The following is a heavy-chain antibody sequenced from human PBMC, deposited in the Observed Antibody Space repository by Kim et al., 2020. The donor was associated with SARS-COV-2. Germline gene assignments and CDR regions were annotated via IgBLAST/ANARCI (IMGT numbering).Heavy chain of an antibody. Sequence: GGSLRLSCAASGFTFSSYWMSWVRQAPGKGLEWVANIKQDGSEKYYVDSVKGRFTISRDNAKNSLYLQMNSLRAEDTAVYYCARDSSSWSPYYYYYGMDVWGQGTTVTVSS. CDR2: IKQDGSEK. J-gene: IGHJ6*02. D-gene: IGHD6-13*01. V-gene: IGHV3-7*01. CDR3: ARDSSSWSPYYYYYGMDV. CDR1: GFTFSSYW.